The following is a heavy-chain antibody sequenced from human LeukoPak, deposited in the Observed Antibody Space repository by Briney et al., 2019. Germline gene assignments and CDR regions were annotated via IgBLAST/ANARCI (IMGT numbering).Heavy chain of an antibody. V-gene: IGHV5-51*01. CDR3: ARSIFGVVKPNSGNYYYYYGMDV. J-gene: IGHJ6*02. D-gene: IGHD3-3*01. CDR2: IYPGDSDT. CDR1: GYSFTSYW. Sequence: GESLKISCKGSGYSFTSYWIGWVRQMPGKGLEWMGIIYPGDSDTRYSPSFQGQVTISADKSISTAYLQWSSLKASDTAMYYCARSIFGVVKPNSGNYYYYYGMDVWGQGTTVTVSS.